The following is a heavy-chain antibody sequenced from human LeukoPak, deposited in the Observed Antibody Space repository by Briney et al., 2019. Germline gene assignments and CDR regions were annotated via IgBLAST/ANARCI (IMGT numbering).Heavy chain of an antibody. CDR2: IWYDGSNK. D-gene: IGHD2-15*01. Sequence: GGSLRLSCAASGITFSGYGMHWVRQAPGKGLEWVAVIWYDGSNKYYADSVKGRFTISRDNSKNKLYLQMNSLKAEDTAVYYCARGPGWNYFDYWGQGTLVTVSS. CDR1: GITFSGYG. V-gene: IGHV3-33*01. CDR3: ARGPGWNYFDY. J-gene: IGHJ4*02.